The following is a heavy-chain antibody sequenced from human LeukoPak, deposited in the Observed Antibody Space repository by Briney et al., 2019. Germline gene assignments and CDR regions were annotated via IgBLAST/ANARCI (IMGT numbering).Heavy chain of an antibody. CDR2: IYHSGST. Sequence: SETLSLTCAVSGGSISSSNWWSWVRQPPGKGLEWIGEIYHSGSTNYNPSLKSRVTISVDTSKNQFSLKLSSVTAADTAVYYCATYPGYSSSWLYYYYYGMDVWGQGTTVTVSS. V-gene: IGHV4-4*02. D-gene: IGHD6-13*01. CDR1: GGSISSSNW. CDR3: ATYPGYSSSWLYYYYYGMDV. J-gene: IGHJ6*02.